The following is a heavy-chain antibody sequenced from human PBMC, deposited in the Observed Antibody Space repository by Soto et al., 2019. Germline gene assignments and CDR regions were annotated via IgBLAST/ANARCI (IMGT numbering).Heavy chain of an antibody. J-gene: IGHJ2*01. CDR2: INDRGSI. CDR3: ARESHDILTGPPWVWYFDL. CDR1: GGSFSGYY. D-gene: IGHD3-9*01. Sequence: QVQLQQWGAGPLRPLETLSITCGVSGGSFSGYYCAWIRQSPGKGLEWLGEINDRGSINYNPSLKSRVSISVDTSKNHYSLNLRSVTAADTAVYYCARESHDILTGPPWVWYFDLWGRGTLVTVSS. V-gene: IGHV4-34*01.